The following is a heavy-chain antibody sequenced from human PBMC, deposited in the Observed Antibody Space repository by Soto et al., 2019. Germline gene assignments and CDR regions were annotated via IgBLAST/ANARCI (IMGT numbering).Heavy chain of an antibody. D-gene: IGHD2-15*01. Sequence: ASETLSLTCTVSGGSTRSYFWSWIRQPPGKGLEWIGRIYYSGTTTYNPSLKSRVTISIDTSRNHFSLKLSSVTAADTAMYYCARFTQLYGSSYPYFYMDVWGKGTTVTVSS. CDR1: GGSTRSYF. V-gene: IGHV4-59*01. CDR2: IYYSGTT. J-gene: IGHJ6*03. CDR3: ARFTQLYGSSYPYFYMDV.